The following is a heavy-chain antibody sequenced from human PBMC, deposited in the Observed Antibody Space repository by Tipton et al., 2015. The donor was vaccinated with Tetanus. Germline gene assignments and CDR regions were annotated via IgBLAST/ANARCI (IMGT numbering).Heavy chain of an antibody. CDR1: GGSISSYY. J-gene: IGHJ5*02. CDR3: TRDPYYGGYGWFDP. V-gene: IGHV4-59*01. Sequence: TLSLTCTVSGGSISSYYWSWIRQPPGKGLEWIGYIYYSGSTNYNPSLKSRVTISVDTSKNQFSLKLASATAADTAVYYCTRDPYYGGYGWFDPWGQGTLVSVSS. D-gene: IGHD2-21*01. CDR2: IYYSGST.